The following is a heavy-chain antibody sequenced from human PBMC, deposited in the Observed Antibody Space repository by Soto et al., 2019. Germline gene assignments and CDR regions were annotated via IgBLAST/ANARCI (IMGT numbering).Heavy chain of an antibody. CDR1: GGSISSYY. V-gene: IGHV4-59*01. CDR2: IYYSGST. D-gene: IGHD3-3*02. Sequence: PSETLSLTCTVSGGSISSYYWSWIRQPPGKGLEWIGYIYYSGSTNYNPSLKSRVTISVDTSKNQFSLKLSSVTAVDMAVYYCARHRIFGVVRGMDVWGQGTTVTVSS. CDR3: ARHRIFGVVRGMDV. J-gene: IGHJ6*02.